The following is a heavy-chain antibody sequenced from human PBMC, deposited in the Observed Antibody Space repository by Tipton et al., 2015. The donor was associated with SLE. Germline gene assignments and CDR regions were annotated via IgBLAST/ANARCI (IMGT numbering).Heavy chain of an antibody. CDR1: GASISSSSYS. Sequence: TLSLTCTVSGASISSSSYSWNWIRQPAGRGLEWIGRFYNGYSDYNPSLNSRVTMSADMSKNQFSLKLSSVTAADTAVYYCARGMVTWRGAILGVDVWGQGTTVNVSS. J-gene: IGHJ6*02. CDR3: ARGMVTWRGAILGVDV. CDR2: FYNGYS. D-gene: IGHD2-21*02. V-gene: IGHV4-61*02.